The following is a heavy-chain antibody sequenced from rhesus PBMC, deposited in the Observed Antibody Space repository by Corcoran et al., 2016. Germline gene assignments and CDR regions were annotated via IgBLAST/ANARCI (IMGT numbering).Heavy chain of an antibody. CDR2: ITDSGST. V-gene: IGHV4-122*02. CDR3: ARASHDGSSISYCDY. Sequence: QVQLQESGPGLVKPSETLSLTCAVSGGSISRGYYYWSWLRQPPGKGLEWIGYITDSGSTSYNPALKSRVTSSRDTSKNQFALKLSSVTAADTAVYYCARASHDGSSISYCDYWGQGVLVTVSS. D-gene: IGHD4-29*01. J-gene: IGHJ4*01. CDR1: GGSISRGYYY.